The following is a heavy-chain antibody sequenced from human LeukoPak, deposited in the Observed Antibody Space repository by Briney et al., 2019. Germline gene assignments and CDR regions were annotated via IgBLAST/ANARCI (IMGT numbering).Heavy chain of an antibody. CDR1: GFAFSSNW. J-gene: IGHJ4*02. V-gene: IGHV3-74*01. CDR3: VRGQATAWGLDY. D-gene: IGHD6-13*01. CDR2: ISPDATTI. Sequence: PGGSLRLSCAASGFAFSSNWMHWVRQAPGKGLVWVSHISPDATTITYAAFVKGRFTISRDNAKNTLYLQMNSLRAEDTALYYCVRGQATAWGLDYWGQGTLVTVSS.